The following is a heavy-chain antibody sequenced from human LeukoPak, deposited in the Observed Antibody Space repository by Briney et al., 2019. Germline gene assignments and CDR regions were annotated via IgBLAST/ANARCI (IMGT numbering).Heavy chain of an antibody. CDR3: ARQPGTLPTPDY. CDR1: GYCITNYW. V-gene: IGHV5-51*07. J-gene: IGHJ4*02. Sequence: GSSLKISCKGSGYCITNYWIGWVHQMPGKVLGLLGIIYPGDSDTRYSPSFQGQVTISADKSISTAYLQWSSLKASDTAMYYCARQPGTLPTPDYWGQGTLVTVSS. CDR2: IYPGDSDT. D-gene: IGHD1-1*01.